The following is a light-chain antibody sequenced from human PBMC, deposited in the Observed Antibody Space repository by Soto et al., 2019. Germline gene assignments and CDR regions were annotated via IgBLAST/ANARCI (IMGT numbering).Light chain of an antibody. J-gene: IGKJ5*01. Sequence: EIVMTQSPATLSVSPGQRSTLSCRASQSVSRNLAWYQQKPGQAPRLLIYGASTRATGIPARFSGSGSGTEFTLTISSLKSQDFAVYYCQQYNNWHPITFGHGTRLEIK. CDR2: GAS. CDR3: QQYNNWHPIT. V-gene: IGKV3-15*01. CDR1: QSVSRN.